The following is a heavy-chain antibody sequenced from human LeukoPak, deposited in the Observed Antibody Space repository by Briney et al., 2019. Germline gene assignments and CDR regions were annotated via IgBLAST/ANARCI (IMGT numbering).Heavy chain of an antibody. CDR3: GRVPSDYGDYYFDY. CDR2: INPSGGSA. Sequence: ASVKVSCKASGYTFKSYYIHGVRQARGRGREGVGIINPSGGSASYEMKFLGRVTMTRDTSTSTVYMELSSLRSEDTAVYYCGRVPSDYGDYYFDYWGHGTLVIVSS. CDR1: GYTFKSYY. D-gene: IGHD4-17*01. J-gene: IGHJ4*01. V-gene: IGHV1-46*02.